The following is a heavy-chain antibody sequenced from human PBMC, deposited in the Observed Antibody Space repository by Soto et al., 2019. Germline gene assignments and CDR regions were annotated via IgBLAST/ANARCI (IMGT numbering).Heavy chain of an antibody. CDR2: IYYSGST. D-gene: IGHD2-15*01. CDR3: ARQIYCSGGSCYPGVFDP. Sequence: QLQLQESGPGLVKPSETLSLTCTVSGGSISSSSYYWGWIRQPPGKGLEWIGSIYYSGSTYYNPSLQGRVTMCVDTSKNQFSLKLSSVAAADTAVYYCARQIYCSGGSCYPGVFDPWGQGTLVTVSS. V-gene: IGHV4-39*01. J-gene: IGHJ5*02. CDR1: GGSISSSSYY.